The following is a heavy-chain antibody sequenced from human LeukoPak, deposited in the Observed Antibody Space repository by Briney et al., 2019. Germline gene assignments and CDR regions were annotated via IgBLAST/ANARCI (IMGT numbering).Heavy chain of an antibody. J-gene: IGHJ4*02. CDR1: GFTFDDYA. Sequence: GGSLRLSCAASGFTFDDYAMHWVRHAPGKGLEWVSGISWNSGSIGYADSVKGRFTISRDNAKNSLYLQMNSLRAEDTALYYCAKDTFSGAAAGNFDYWGQGTLVTVSS. CDR3: AKDTFSGAAAGNFDY. CDR2: ISWNSGSI. V-gene: IGHV3-9*01. D-gene: IGHD6-13*01.